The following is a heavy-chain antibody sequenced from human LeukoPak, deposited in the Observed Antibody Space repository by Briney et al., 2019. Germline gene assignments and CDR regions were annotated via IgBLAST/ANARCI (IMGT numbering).Heavy chain of an antibody. D-gene: IGHD3-3*01. J-gene: IGHJ4*02. CDR1: GGSFSGYY. Sequence: SETLSLTCAVYGGSFSGYYWSWIRQPPGKGLEWIGEINHSGSTNYNPSLKSRVTISVDTSKNQFSLKLSSVTAADTAVYYCSFGVVISTLNYFDYWGQGTLVTVSS. CDR3: SFGVVISTLNYFDY. V-gene: IGHV4-34*01. CDR2: INHSGST.